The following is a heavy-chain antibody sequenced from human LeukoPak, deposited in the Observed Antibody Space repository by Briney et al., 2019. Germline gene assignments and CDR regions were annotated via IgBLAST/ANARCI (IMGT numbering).Heavy chain of an antibody. J-gene: IGHJ3*01. CDR3: ANSRQRLVDDALDV. Sequence: PGGSLRLSRAASGFTFSDYYMSWIRQAPGRGLEWLSYISGSGSTIYHADSVKGRFTISRDNAKNSLYLQMNSLRAEDTAVYYCANSRQRLVDDALDVWGQGTMVTVSS. V-gene: IGHV3-11*01. CDR2: ISGSGSTI. D-gene: IGHD6-13*01. CDR1: GFTFSDYY.